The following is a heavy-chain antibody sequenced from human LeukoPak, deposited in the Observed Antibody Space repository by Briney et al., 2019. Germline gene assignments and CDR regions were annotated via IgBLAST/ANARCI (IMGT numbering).Heavy chain of an antibody. Sequence: ASVKVSCKASGYTFTGYYMHWVRQAPGQGLEWVGRINPSSGGTNYAQKFQGRVTMTRDTSISTAYMELSRLRSDDTAVYYCASSSGGSYEDWFDPWGQGTLVTVSS. V-gene: IGHV1-2*06. J-gene: IGHJ5*02. CDR3: ASSSGGSYEDWFDP. D-gene: IGHD1-26*01. CDR2: INPSSGGT. CDR1: GYTFTGYY.